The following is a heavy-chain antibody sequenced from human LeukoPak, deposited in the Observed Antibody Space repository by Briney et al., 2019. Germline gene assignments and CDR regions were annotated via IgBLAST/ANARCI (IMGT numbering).Heavy chain of an antibody. D-gene: IGHD3-16*01. CDR3: AKGGGKGYYFDY. V-gene: IGHV3-7*01. CDR2: IKQDGNEQ. CDR1: GFKFNNYW. J-gene: IGHJ4*02. Sequence: GGSLRLSCTASGFKFNNYWMSWVRQAPGKGLEWVANIKQDGNEQYYVDSVKGRFTISRDNAKDSLYLEMNSLRAEDTAVYYCAKGGGKGYYFDYWGQGTLVTVSS.